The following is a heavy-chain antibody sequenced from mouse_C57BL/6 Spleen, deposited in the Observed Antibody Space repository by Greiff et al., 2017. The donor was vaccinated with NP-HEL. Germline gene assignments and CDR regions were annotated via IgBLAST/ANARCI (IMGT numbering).Heavy chain of an antibody. CDR2: IDPSDSYT. V-gene: IGHV1-50*01. J-gene: IGHJ4*01. Sequence: QVQLKQPGAELVKPGASVKLSCKASGYTFTSYWMQWVKQRPGQGLEWIGEIDPSDSYTNYNQKFKGKATLTVDTSSSTAYMQLSSLTSEDSAVYYCARGNYYGHYYAMDYWGQGTSVTVSS. D-gene: IGHD2-1*01. CDR1: GYTFTSYW. CDR3: ARGNYYGHYYAMDY.